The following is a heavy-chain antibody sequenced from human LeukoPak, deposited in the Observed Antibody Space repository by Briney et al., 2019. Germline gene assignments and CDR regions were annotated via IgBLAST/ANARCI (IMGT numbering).Heavy chain of an antibody. J-gene: IGHJ4*02. V-gene: IGHV1-2*02. CDR2: INPNSGGT. CDR3: ARDSGERGSGSYLIAY. CDR1: GYTFTGYY. D-gene: IGHD3-10*01. Sequence: ASVKVSCKASGYTFTGYYMHWMRQAPGQGLEWMGWINPNSGGTNYAQKFQGRVTMTRDKSIRTAYMELSRLRSDDTAVYYCARDSGERGSGSYLIAYWGQGTLVTVSS.